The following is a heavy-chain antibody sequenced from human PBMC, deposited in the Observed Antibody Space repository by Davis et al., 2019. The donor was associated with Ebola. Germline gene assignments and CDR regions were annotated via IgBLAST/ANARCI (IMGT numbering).Heavy chain of an antibody. Sequence: ASVKVSCKASGYTFTGYTLHWVRQAPGQGLERMGRINPNSGDTNYAAKFQGRVTMTRDTSISTAYMELSRLRSDDTAVYFCARGGITMMVVPRDYYYGMDVWGQGTTVTVSS. CDR1: GYTFTGYT. CDR3: ARGGITMMVVPRDYYYGMDV. D-gene: IGHD3-22*01. V-gene: IGHV1-2*06. CDR2: INPNSGDT. J-gene: IGHJ6*02.